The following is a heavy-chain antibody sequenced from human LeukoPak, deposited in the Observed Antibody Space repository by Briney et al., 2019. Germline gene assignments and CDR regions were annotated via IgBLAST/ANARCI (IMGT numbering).Heavy chain of an antibody. D-gene: IGHD2/OR15-2a*01. CDR1: GFTFSSYA. Sequence: GGSLRLSCAASGFTFSSYAMSWVRQAPGKGLEWVSAISGSGGSTYYAGSVKGRFTISRDNSKNTLYLQMNSLRAEDTAVYYCARQGTRIVTRYYFDYWGQGTLVTVSS. V-gene: IGHV3-23*01. J-gene: IGHJ4*02. CDR2: ISGSGGST. CDR3: ARQGTRIVTRYYFDY.